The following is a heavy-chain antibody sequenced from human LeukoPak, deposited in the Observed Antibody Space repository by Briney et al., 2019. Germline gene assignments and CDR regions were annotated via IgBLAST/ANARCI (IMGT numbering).Heavy chain of an antibody. CDR1: GYSFSTYS. D-gene: IGHD5-12*01. CDR3: AREPYEGYYFDY. V-gene: IGHV1-18*01. CDR2: IIPYSGNA. J-gene: IGHJ4*02. Sequence: ASVKVSCKASGYSFSTYSISWVRQAPGQGLEWVGSIIPYSGNANSAESLQARVTLTTDTSTNTAYLELRSLRSDDTAVYYCAREPYEGYYFDYWGQGTLVTVSS.